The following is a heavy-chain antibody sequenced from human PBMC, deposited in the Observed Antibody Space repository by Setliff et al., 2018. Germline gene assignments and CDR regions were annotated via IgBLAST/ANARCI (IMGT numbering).Heavy chain of an antibody. J-gene: IGHJ4*01. CDR2: FDHSGTT. CDR1: GGSISSSSYY. CDR3: ARERYFDWFFED. Sequence: SETLSLTCTVSGGSISSSSYYWGWVRQPPEERLEWIAEFDHSGTTKYNPSLMGRVTISVDTSTNQFSLKLGPVTAADTAVYYCARERYFDWFFEDWGHGTLVTVSS. V-gene: IGHV4-39*07. D-gene: IGHD3-9*01.